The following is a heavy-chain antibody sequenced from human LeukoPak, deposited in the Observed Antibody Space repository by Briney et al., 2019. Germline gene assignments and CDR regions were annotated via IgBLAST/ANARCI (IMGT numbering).Heavy chain of an antibody. D-gene: IGHD1-26*01. Sequence: PSETLSLTCTVSGGSISSYYWSWIRQPPGKGLEWIGYIYYSESTNYNPSLKSRVTISVDTSKNQFSLKLSSVTAADTAVYYCAREYSGRKKTYHFDYWGQGTLVTVSS. J-gene: IGHJ4*02. CDR3: AREYSGRKKTYHFDY. V-gene: IGHV4-59*01. CDR2: IYYSEST. CDR1: GGSISSYY.